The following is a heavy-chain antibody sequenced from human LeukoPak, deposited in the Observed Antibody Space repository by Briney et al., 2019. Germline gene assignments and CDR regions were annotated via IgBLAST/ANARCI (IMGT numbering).Heavy chain of an antibody. Sequence: PSETLSLTCTFSGGSINSNNYYWGWIRQPPGKGLEWIGSIYYSGSTYYNPSLKSRVTISLDTSKNQFSLKLSSVTAADTAVYYCARNNWNDQTYGMDVWGQGTTVTVSS. CDR2: IYYSGST. D-gene: IGHD1-1*01. V-gene: IGHV4-39*01. CDR1: GGSINSNNYY. CDR3: ARNNWNDQTYGMDV. J-gene: IGHJ6*02.